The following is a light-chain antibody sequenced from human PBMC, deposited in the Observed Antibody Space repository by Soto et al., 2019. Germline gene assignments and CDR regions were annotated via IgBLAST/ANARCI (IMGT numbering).Light chain of an antibody. V-gene: IGKV1-9*01. CDR1: QDIRSS. J-gene: IGKJ4*01. CDR3: QQFNSSSFT. CDR2: TVS. Sequence: DIQLTQSPSFLSASVGDRLTITCRASQDIRSSLAWYQQKPWKDPNHLIYTVSTLQSGVPSRFRGSRSGTEFTLTSSSLQPEYFATYCCQQFNSSSFTFGGWT.